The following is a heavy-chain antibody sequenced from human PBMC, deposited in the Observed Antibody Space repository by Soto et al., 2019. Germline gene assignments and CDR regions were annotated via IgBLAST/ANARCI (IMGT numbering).Heavy chain of an antibody. CDR3: ARGDRAGSGSPASYYYSGLDV. J-gene: IGHJ6*02. CDR2: VSAGGDMT. Sequence: DVQLLESGGDLVQPGGSLRLSCAASGFTFSSYAMSWVRQAPGKGLEWVSSVSAGGDMTYYSDSVKGRFTISRDTSNTALFLQMNSLRADDTALYYCARGDRAGSGSPASYYYSGLDVWGQGTTATVSS. V-gene: IGHV3-23*01. CDR1: GFTFSSYA. D-gene: IGHD3-10*01.